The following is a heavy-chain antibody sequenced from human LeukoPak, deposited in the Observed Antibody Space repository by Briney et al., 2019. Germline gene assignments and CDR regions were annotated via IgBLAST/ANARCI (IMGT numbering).Heavy chain of an antibody. CDR1: GGTFSIYA. D-gene: IGHD3-3*01. V-gene: IGHV1-2*02. J-gene: IGHJ4*02. CDR2: INPNSGGT. Sequence: ASVGVSCKASGGTFSIYAISWVRQAPGQGREGRGWINPNSGGTNYTQKFQARVNITRDTSRSTAYMELSRLRSDGTAVYYWARDSFDFWSGYSELPFDYRGQGTLVTVSS. CDR3: ARDSFDFWSGYSELPFDY.